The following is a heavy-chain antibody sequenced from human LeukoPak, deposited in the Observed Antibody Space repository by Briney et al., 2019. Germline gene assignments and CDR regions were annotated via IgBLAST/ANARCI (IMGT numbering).Heavy chain of an antibody. J-gene: IGHJ4*02. Sequence: PGGSLRLSCAASGFTFNDYWMTWVRQPPGKGLEWVANIKQDGSGGYYVDSVRGRFTISRDNAKNSLYLQMNSLRAEDTAVYYCARDLGYYRADYWGQGTLVTVSS. V-gene: IGHV3-7*04. CDR1: GFTFNDYW. D-gene: IGHD1-26*01. CDR2: IKQDGSGG. CDR3: ARDLGYYRADY.